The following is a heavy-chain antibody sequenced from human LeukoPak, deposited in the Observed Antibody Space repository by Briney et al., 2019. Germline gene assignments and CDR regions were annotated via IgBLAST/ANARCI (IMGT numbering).Heavy chain of an antibody. D-gene: IGHD3-22*01. CDR1: GGSFSGYY. CDR2: INHSGST. Sequence: SETLSLTCAVYGGSFSGYYWSWIRQPPGKGLEWIGEINHSGSTNYNPSLKSRVTISVDTSKNQFSLKLSSVTAADTAVYYCASLARYYDSSGILRYYFDYWGQGTLVTVSS. V-gene: IGHV4-34*01. CDR3: ASLARYYDSSGILRYYFDY. J-gene: IGHJ4*02.